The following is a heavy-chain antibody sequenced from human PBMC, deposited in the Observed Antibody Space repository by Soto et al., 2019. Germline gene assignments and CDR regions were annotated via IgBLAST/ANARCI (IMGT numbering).Heavy chain of an antibody. V-gene: IGHV3-23*01. D-gene: IGHD5-12*01. CDR1: GFTFSSYA. Sequence: EVQVLDSGGGLVQPGGSLRRSCAASGFTFSSYAMSWVPQAQGQVLEWVSASSGSGSNPDYADSVKGRFTISRDNSKNTLHLQMNSLRAEDTALYYCAKTASITIRAGFDHWGQGTLVTVSS. CDR3: AKTASITIRAGFDH. CDR2: SSGSGSNP. J-gene: IGHJ4*02.